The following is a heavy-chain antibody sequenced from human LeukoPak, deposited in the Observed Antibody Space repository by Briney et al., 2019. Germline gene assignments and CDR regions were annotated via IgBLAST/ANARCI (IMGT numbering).Heavy chain of an antibody. D-gene: IGHD6-19*01. J-gene: IGHJ5*02. CDR3: ARDPRGLAVAPTPP. CDR1: GFTFSSYG. V-gene: IGHV3-30*02. CDR2: IRYDGSNK. Sequence: PGGSLRLSCAASGFTFSSYGMHWVRQAPGKGLEWVAFIRYDGSNKYYADSVKGRFTISRDNSKNTLYLQMNSLRAEDTAVYYCARDPRGLAVAPTPPWGQGTLVTVSS.